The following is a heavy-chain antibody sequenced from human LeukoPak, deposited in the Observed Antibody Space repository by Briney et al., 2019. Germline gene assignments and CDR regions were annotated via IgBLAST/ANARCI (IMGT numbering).Heavy chain of an antibody. J-gene: IGHJ5*02. D-gene: IGHD5-18*01. Sequence: SETLSLTCAVYGGSFSGYYWSWIRQPPGKGLEWIGEINHSGSTNYNPSLKSRVTISVDTSKNQFSLKLSSVTVADTAVYYCARRRGYSYGYYNWFDPWGQGTLVTVSS. CDR3: ARRRGYSYGYYNWFDP. CDR2: INHSGST. CDR1: GGSFSGYY. V-gene: IGHV4-34*01.